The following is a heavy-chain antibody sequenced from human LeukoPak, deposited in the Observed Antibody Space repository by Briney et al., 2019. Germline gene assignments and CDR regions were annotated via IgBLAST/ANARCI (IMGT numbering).Heavy chain of an antibody. CDR2: IYTSGST. CDR3: AREEGSGRYYGY. CDR1: GGSISSGSYY. D-gene: IGHD1-26*01. V-gene: IGHV4-61*02. J-gene: IGHJ4*02. Sequence: SQTLSLTCTVSGGSISSGSYYWSWIRQPAGKGLEWIGRIYTSGSTNYNPSLKSRVTISVATSKNKFSLKLSSVTAADTAVYYCAREEGSGRYYGYWGQGTLVTVSS.